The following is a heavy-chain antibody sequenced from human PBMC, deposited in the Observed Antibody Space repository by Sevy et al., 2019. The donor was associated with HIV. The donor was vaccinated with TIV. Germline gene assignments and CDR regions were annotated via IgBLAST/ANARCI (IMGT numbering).Heavy chain of an antibody. D-gene: IGHD2-8*01. CDR1: GFAFRTFW. CDR3: AKQRGWICSHDVCSPYYSDS. J-gene: IGHJ4*02. V-gene: IGHV3-7*01. Sequence: GGSLRLYCAASGFAFRTFWMSWVRQAPGKGLECVANMKQDGSVKYYIDSVKGRFTISRDNAKNSLYLQMSSLTVEDTAVYYCAKQRGWICSHDVCSPYYSDSWGQGTLVTVSS. CDR2: MKQDGSVK.